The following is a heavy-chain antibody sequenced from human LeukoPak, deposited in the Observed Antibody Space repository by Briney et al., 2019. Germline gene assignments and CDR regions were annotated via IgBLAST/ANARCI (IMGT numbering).Heavy chain of an antibody. Sequence: SETLSLTCAVYGGSFSGYYWSWIRQPPGKGLEWIGYIYYSGSTNYNPSLKSRVTISIDTSKNQFSLKLTSATAADTAVYYCARGDDYKSTLFDYWGQGTLVTVSS. V-gene: IGHV4-59*01. CDR2: IYYSGST. CDR1: GGSFSGYY. CDR3: ARGDDYKSTLFDY. D-gene: IGHD5-12*01. J-gene: IGHJ4*02.